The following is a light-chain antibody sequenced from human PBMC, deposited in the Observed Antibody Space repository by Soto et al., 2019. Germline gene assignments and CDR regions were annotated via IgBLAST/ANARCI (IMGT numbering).Light chain of an antibody. J-gene: IGKJ2*01. CDR3: QQYGDSPPT. Sequence: IVLTQSPGTLSLSPGERATLSCRASQSVSSAFFAWYQQKPGQPLRLLIYAAASRATGIPDRFSGSGSATDFTLTISRLEAEDFAGYYCQQYGDSPPTFGRGTKVEIK. CDR2: AAA. V-gene: IGKV3-20*01. CDR1: QSVSSAF.